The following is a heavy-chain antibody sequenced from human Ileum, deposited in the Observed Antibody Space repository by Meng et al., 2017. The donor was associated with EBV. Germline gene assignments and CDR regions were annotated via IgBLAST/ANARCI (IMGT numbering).Heavy chain of an antibody. CDR2: IIHGGSP. CDR3: AWRPTGIDY. Sequence: QVQLQQWGAGLLKPSETLSLTCAVNGGALSGAYWNLIRQPPGKGLEWIGEIIHGGSPSYNPSLKSRVTISIDTSKNQLSLMLSSVTAADTAAYYCAWRPTGIDYWGQGTLVTVSS. J-gene: IGHJ4*02. D-gene: IGHD2-8*02. V-gene: IGHV4-34*12. CDR1: GGALSGAY.